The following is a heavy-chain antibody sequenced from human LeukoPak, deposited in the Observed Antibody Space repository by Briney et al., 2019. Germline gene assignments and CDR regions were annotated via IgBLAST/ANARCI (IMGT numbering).Heavy chain of an antibody. CDR3: AFPVREPQL. CDR1: GFPFSTYY. Sequence: PGGSLRLSCTVSGFPFSTYYMGWLRQTAGKGLEWVAMIGNGGSDKYYVGSLKGRFTISRDNAKNSLFLQMSSLTAEDTALYYCAFPVREPQLWGRGTLVTVSS. J-gene: IGHJ1*01. V-gene: IGHV3-7*01. CDR2: IGNGGSDK. D-gene: IGHD3-10*01.